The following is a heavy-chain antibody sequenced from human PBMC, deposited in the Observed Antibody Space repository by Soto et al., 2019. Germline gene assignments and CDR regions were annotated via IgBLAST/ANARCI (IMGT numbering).Heavy chain of an antibody. CDR1: GGSISSSSYY. CDR2: IYYSGST. D-gene: IGHD6-13*01. J-gene: IGHJ6*03. Sequence: SETLSLTCTVSGGSISSSSYYWGWIRQPPGKGLEWIGSIYYSGSTYYNPSLKSRVTTSVDTSKNQFSLKLSSVTAADTAVYYCARYSSSWPHYYYYYMDVWGKGTTVTVSS. V-gene: IGHV4-39*01. CDR3: ARYSSSWPHYYYYYMDV.